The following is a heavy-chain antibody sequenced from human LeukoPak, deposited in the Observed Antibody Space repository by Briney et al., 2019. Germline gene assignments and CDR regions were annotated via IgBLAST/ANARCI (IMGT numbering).Heavy chain of an antibody. CDR3: ARVGSSGRDAFDI. V-gene: IGHV1-69*13. CDR1: GDTFSNYA. D-gene: IGHD6-19*01. Sequence: GASVKVSCKASGDTFSNYAISWVRQAPGQGLEWMGGIIPIFGTANYAQKFQGRVTITADESTSTAYMELSSLRSEDTAVYYCARVGSSGRDAFDIWGQGTMVTASS. CDR2: IIPIFGTA. J-gene: IGHJ3*02.